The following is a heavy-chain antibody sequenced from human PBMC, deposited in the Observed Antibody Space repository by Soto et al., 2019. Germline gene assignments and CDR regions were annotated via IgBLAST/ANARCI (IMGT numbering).Heavy chain of an antibody. V-gene: IGHV3-23*01. Sequence: PGGSLRLSCAASGFTFSSYAMSWVRQAPGKGLEWVSAISGSGGSTYYADSVKGRFTISRDNSKNTVYLQMNSLTVEDTAVYYCARAGVTPDFFDYWGQGXLVTVSS. CDR3: ARAGVTPDFFDY. CDR1: GFTFSSYA. CDR2: ISGSGGST. D-gene: IGHD2-21*02. J-gene: IGHJ4*02.